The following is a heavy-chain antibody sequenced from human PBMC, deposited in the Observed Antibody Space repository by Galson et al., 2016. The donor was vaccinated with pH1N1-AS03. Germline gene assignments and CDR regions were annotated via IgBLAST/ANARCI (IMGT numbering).Heavy chain of an antibody. D-gene: IGHD1-26*01. V-gene: IGHV3-74*01. J-gene: IGHJ3*01. CDR2: VHPDRTTT. Sequence: SLRLSCAASGFTFRNFFLHWVRQVPGKGLVLVSRVHPDRTTTEYAEVVRGRFTLSRDNAKTTLELQMNSLRPEDTAMYYCARVYIVGATRGAGTFDVWGHGTMVTVSS. CDR1: GFTFRNFF. CDR3: ARVYIVGATRGAGTFDV.